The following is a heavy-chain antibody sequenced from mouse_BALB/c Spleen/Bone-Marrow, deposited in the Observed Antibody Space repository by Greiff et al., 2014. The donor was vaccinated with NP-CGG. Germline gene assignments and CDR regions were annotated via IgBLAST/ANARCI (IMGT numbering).Heavy chain of an antibody. V-gene: IGHV5-2*01. CDR1: EYEFPSHD. CDR3: ARHGFYYAMDY. CDR2: INSDGGIT. Sequence: EVNVVESGGGLVQPGESLKLSCESNEYEFPSHDMSWVRKTPEKRLELVAAINSDGGITNYPDTMERRFTISRDNTKKTLYLQMSSLRSEDTALYYCARHGFYYAMDYWGQGTSVTVSS. J-gene: IGHJ4*01.